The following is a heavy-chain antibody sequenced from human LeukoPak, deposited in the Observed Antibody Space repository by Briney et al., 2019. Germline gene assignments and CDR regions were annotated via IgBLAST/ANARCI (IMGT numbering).Heavy chain of an antibody. CDR3: ARDPSVKYYMDV. Sequence: ASVKVSCKASGYTFTGYYLHRVRQAPGQGREWMGWIDPKSGGTKIAQNFQGRVTMTRDTSISTAYMELSRLASDDTAVYYCARDPSVKYYMDVWGKGTTVTVSS. CDR2: IDPKSGGT. CDR1: GYTFTGYY. V-gene: IGHV1-2*02. J-gene: IGHJ6*03. D-gene: IGHD4-17*01.